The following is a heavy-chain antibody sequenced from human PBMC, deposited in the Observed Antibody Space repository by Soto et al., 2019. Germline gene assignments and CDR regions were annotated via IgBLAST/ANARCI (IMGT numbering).Heavy chain of an antibody. CDR2: ISGSGSTI. J-gene: IGHJ6*02. CDR3: AREVVVFGVIIPTPMDV. Sequence: EVQLVESGGGLVRPGGSLRLSCAASGFTFSGYEMNWVRPAPGKGLEWVSYISGSGSTIYYADSVKGRFTISRDNAKDSLYLQMNSLRAEDTAVYYCAREVVVFGVIIPTPMDVWGQGTTVTVSS. CDR1: GFTFSGYE. D-gene: IGHD3-22*01. V-gene: IGHV3-48*03.